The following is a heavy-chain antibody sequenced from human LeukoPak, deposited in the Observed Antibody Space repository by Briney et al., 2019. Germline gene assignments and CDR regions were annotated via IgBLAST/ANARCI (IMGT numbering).Heavy chain of an antibody. J-gene: IGHJ5*02. V-gene: IGHV4-59*08. Sequence: PSETLSLTCTVSGGSISSYYWSWIRQPPGKGLEWIGYIYYSGSTNYNPSLKSRVTISVDTSKNQFSLKLSSVTAADTAVYYCARGIRGVMGNWFDPWGQGTLVTVSS. D-gene: IGHD3-10*01. CDR2: IYYSGST. CDR1: GGSISSYY. CDR3: ARGIRGVMGNWFDP.